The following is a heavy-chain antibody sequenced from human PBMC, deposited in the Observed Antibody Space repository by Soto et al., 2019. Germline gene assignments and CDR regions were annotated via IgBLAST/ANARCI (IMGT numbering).Heavy chain of an antibody. V-gene: IGHV1-69*13. Sequence: SVKVSCKASGGTFSSYAISWVRQAPGQGLEWMGGIIPIFGTANYAQKFQGRVTITADESTSTAYMELSSLRSEDTAVYYCASSSSPFYDFWSGSYYGMDVWGQGTTVTVSS. D-gene: IGHD3-3*01. CDR2: IIPIFGTA. J-gene: IGHJ6*02. CDR1: GGTFSSYA. CDR3: ASSSSPFYDFWSGSYYGMDV.